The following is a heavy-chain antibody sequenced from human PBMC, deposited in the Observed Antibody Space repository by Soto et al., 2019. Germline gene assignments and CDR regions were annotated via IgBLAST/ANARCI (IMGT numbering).Heavy chain of an antibody. CDR3: AGLSGTNWVDP. D-gene: IGHD1-26*01. Sequence: QVQLQESGPGLVKPSETLSLTCTVSGGSISGFFWIWIRQAPGKGFEWSGHVYHSGSTKHNPSLKSRVTISVDTSKNQFSLRLSSVTAADTAVYYCAGLSGTNWVDPWGQGTLVTVSS. J-gene: IGHJ5*02. V-gene: IGHV4-59*08. CDR2: VYHSGST. CDR1: GGSISGFF.